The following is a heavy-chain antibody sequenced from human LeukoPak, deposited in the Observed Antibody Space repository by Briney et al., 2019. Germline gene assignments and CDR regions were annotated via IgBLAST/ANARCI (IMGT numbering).Heavy chain of an antibody. CDR1: GGSIRGYF. CDR2: IYYSGST. V-gene: IGHV4-59*01. CDR3: AMAYSSSWYYFDY. D-gene: IGHD6-13*01. Sequence: SETLSLTCTVSGGSIRGYFWTWIRQPPGKGLEWIGYIYYSGSTNYNPSLKSRVTIAVDTSKNQFSLRLSSVTAADTAVYYCAMAYSSSWYYFDYWGQGTLVTVSP. J-gene: IGHJ4*02.